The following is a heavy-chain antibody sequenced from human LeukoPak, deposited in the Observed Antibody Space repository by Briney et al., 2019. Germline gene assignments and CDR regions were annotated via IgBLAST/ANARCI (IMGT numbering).Heavy chain of an antibody. CDR1: GGSISSSIYY. Sequence: PSETLSLTCTVSGGSISSSIYYWGWIRQPPGKGLEWIGSIYYSASTHYTPSLKSRVIISVDTSKHQFSLKLTSVTAADTAVYYCARNHTHEGYGYYFDYWGQGTLITVSS. D-gene: IGHD5-18*01. CDR3: ARNHTHEGYGYYFDY. J-gene: IGHJ4*02. V-gene: IGHV4-39*01. CDR2: IYYSAST.